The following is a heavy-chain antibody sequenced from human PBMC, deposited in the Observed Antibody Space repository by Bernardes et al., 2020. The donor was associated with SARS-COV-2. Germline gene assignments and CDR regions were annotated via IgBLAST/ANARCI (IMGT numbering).Heavy chain of an antibody. J-gene: IGHJ5*02. CDR1: GYTFTSYG. Sequence: ASVKVSCKASGYTFTSYGISWVRQAPGQGLEWMGWISADSGNTDYAQKFQGRVTMTTDTSTSTAYMELRSLRSDDTAVCYCATVVGYSYGGGWFDPWGQGTLVTVSS. V-gene: IGHV1-18*01. CDR2: ISADSGNT. D-gene: IGHD5-18*01. CDR3: ATVVGYSYGGGWFDP.